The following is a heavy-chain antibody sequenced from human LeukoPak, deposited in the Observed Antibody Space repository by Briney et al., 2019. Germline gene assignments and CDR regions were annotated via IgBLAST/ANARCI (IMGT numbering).Heavy chain of an antibody. V-gene: IGHV4-4*07. CDR1: GGSISSYY. D-gene: IGHD3-22*01. Sequence: SETLSLTCTVSGGSISSYYWSWIRQPAGKGLEWIGRIYTSGSTNYNPPLKSRVTMSVDTSKNQFSLKLSSVTAADTAVYYCAGILGSSGYLYYFDYWGQGTLVTVSS. CDR2: IYTSGST. CDR3: AGILGSSGYLYYFDY. J-gene: IGHJ4*02.